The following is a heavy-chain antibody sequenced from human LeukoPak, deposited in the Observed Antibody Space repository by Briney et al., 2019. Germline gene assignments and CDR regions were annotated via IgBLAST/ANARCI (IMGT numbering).Heavy chain of an antibody. Sequence: GGSLRLSCAASGFTLSSYTMNWVRQAPGKGLEWVSSISSSSTYLDYADSLRGRFTISRDNAKNSLYLQMNSLRAEDTAVYYCARRSYCGGDCYGSDAFDIWGQGTMVTVSS. CDR3: ARRSYCGGDCYGSDAFDI. D-gene: IGHD2-21*02. V-gene: IGHV3-21*01. J-gene: IGHJ3*02. CDR2: ISSSSTYL. CDR1: GFTLSSYT.